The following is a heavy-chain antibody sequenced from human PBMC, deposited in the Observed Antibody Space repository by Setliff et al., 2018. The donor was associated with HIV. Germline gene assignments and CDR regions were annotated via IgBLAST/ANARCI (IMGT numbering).Heavy chain of an antibody. J-gene: IGHJ3*02. CDR1: GFTVNTNY. V-gene: IGHV3-66*01. Sequence: PGGSLRLSCAASGFTVNTNYMSWLRQAPGKGLEWVSIIYSGGDTTYYADSVKGRFTISRDNSQNTLYLQMNSLRVEDTAVYYCARDNYYFDNSGYPVDAFDIWGQGTMVTVSS. CDR3: ARDNYYFDNSGYPVDAFDI. CDR2: IYSGGDTT. D-gene: IGHD3-22*01.